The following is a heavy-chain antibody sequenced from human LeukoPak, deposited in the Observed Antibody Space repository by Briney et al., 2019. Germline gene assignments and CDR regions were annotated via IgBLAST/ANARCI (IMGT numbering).Heavy chain of an antibody. CDR1: GFTFSSYA. D-gene: IGHD3-10*01. Sequence: PGGSLRLSCAASGFTFSSYAMSWVRQAPGKGLEWVSAISGSGGSTYYADSVKGRFTISRDNSKNTLYLQMHSLRAEDTAVYYCAADWWMVRGVIIPWGQGTLVTVSS. J-gene: IGHJ4*02. CDR2: ISGSGGST. CDR3: AADWWMVRGVIIP. V-gene: IGHV3-23*01.